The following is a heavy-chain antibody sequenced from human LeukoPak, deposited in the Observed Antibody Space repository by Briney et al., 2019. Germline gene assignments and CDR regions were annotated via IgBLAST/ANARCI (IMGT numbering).Heavy chain of an antibody. CDR1: GYTFSDFY. Sequence: ASVKVSCKASGYTFSDFYVRWVRQAPGQGLEWMGIIKVSGGRTEYAQKFQGRVTMTRDMSTSTVYMELNNLRSEDTAVYYCAREPPESYYFDYWGQGTLVTVSS. J-gene: IGHJ4*02. CDR2: IKVSGGRT. CDR3: AREPPESYYFDY. V-gene: IGHV1-46*01.